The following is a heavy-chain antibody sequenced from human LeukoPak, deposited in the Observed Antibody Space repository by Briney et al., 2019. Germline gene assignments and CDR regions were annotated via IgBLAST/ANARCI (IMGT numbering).Heavy chain of an antibody. CDR3: ARVRGETTTTNWFDP. Sequence: SETLSLTCAVSGGSISSGGYSWSWIRQPPGKGLEWIGYIYHSGSTYYNPSLKSRVTISVDRSKNQFSLKLSSVTAADPAVYYCARVRGETTTTNWFDPWGQGTLVTVSS. D-gene: IGHD1/OR15-1a*01. J-gene: IGHJ5*02. CDR1: GGSISSGGYS. CDR2: IYHSGST. V-gene: IGHV4-30-2*01.